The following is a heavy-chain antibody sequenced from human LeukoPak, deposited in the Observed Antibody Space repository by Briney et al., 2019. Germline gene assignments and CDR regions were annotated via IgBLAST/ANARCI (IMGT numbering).Heavy chain of an antibody. Sequence: PGGSLRLSCAAPGFTFSSYWMSWVRQAPGEGLEWVANIKQDGSEKYYRDSVKGRFTISRDNAKNSLFLQMNSLRAEDAAVYYCAREGMTTVTYDYWGQGALVTVSS. CDR3: AREGMTTVTYDY. CDR2: IKQDGSEK. J-gene: IGHJ4*02. V-gene: IGHV3-7*01. CDR1: GFTFSSYW. D-gene: IGHD4-17*01.